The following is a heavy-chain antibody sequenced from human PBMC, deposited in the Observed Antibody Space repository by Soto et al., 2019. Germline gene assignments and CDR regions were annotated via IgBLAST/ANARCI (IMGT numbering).Heavy chain of an antibody. CDR2: INPSGGST. V-gene: IGHV1-46*03. D-gene: IGHD2-15*01. CDR3: ARVGVGYCSGGSCHGGTFDY. J-gene: IGHJ4*02. CDR1: GYTFTSYY. Sequence: QVQLVQSGAEVKKPGASVKVSCKASGYTFTSYYMHWVRQAPGQGLEWMGIINPSGGSTSYAQKFHGRVTMIRDTSTSTVYMELSSLRSEDTAVYYCARVGVGYCSGGSCHGGTFDYWGQGTLVTVSS.